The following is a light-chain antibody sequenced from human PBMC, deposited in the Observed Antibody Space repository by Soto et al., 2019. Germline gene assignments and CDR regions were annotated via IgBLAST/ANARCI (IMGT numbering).Light chain of an antibody. CDR1: SSDIGAYNF. CDR2: DVN. V-gene: IGLV2-14*03. CDR3: TSWTTSATML. Sequence: QSALTQPASVSGSPGQSITISCTGTSSDIGAYNFVSWYQQHPGKAPKLMLYDVNIRPSGVSNHFSGSKSGNTASLTISGLQAEDEADYYCTSWTTSATMLFGGGTKLTVL. J-gene: IGLJ2*01.